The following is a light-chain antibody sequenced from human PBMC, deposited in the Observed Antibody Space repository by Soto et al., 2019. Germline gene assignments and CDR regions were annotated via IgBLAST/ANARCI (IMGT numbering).Light chain of an antibody. Sequence: QSVLTQPPSASGTPGQRVTISCSGSSSNIGSNTVNWYQQLPGTAPKLLIYNYNQRPSGVPDRFSGSKSGTSASLAISGLQSEDEANYFCAAWDDSLNGWVFGGGTQLTVL. V-gene: IGLV1-44*01. CDR2: NYN. J-gene: IGLJ3*02. CDR1: SSNIGSNT. CDR3: AAWDDSLNGWV.